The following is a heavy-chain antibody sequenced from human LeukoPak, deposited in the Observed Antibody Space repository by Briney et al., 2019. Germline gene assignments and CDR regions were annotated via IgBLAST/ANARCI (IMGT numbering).Heavy chain of an antibody. CDR1: GGSISSSNW. CDR3: ARQTTGYYYYYYYMDV. Sequence: SETLSLTCAVSGGSISSSNWWSWVRQPPGKGLEWIGEIYHSGSTNYNPSLKSRVTISVDKSKNQFSLKLSSVTAADTAVYYCARQTTGYYYYYYYMDVWGKGTTVTVSS. J-gene: IGHJ6*03. V-gene: IGHV4-4*02. D-gene: IGHD4-17*01. CDR2: IYHSGST.